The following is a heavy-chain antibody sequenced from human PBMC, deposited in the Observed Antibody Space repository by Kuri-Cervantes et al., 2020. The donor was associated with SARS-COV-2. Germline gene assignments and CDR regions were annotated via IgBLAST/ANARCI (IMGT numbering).Heavy chain of an antibody. CDR3: ARGEAAAGVWFDP. CDR2: IYHSGST. D-gene: IGHD6-13*01. J-gene: IGHJ5*02. CDR1: GGSISSSNW. Sequence: SETLSLTCAVSGGSISSSNWWSWVRQPPGKGLERIGEIYHSGSTNYNPSLKSRVTISVDKSKNQFSLKLSSVTAADTAVYYCARGEAAAGVWFDPWGQGTLVTVSS. V-gene: IGHV4-4*02.